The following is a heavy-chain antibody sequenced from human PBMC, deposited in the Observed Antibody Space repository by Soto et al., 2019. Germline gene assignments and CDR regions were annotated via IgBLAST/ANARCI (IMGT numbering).Heavy chain of an antibody. Sequence: SETLSLTCSVSGDSISSSGQYWGWIRQPPGKGLEWIGSIHYSGTSYYNPSLKSRVTIFVDTSKNQLSLKLSSVTAADTAVYYCARHWIAGSSIPWGQGTLVTVSS. CDR3: ARHWIAGSSIP. CDR2: IHYSGTS. D-gene: IGHD2-21*01. J-gene: IGHJ5*02. CDR1: GDSISSSGQY. V-gene: IGHV4-39*01.